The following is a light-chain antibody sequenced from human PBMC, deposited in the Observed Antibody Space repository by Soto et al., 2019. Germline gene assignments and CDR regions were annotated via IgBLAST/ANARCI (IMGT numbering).Light chain of an antibody. V-gene: IGLV2-14*01. CDR1: SSDVGGYNY. CDR2: EVI. Sequence: SALSQPASVSGSPGQWITISCTGTSSDVGGYNYVSWYQQHPGKAPKVIIYEVINRPSGVSNRFSGSKSGSTASLTISGLQAEDEADYYCISYTSISTLVFGTGTKVTVL. CDR3: ISYTSISTLV. J-gene: IGLJ1*01.